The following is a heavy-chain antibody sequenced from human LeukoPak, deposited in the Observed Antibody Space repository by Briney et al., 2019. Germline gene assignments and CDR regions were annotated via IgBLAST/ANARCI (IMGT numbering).Heavy chain of an antibody. J-gene: IGHJ6*02. D-gene: IGHD6-19*01. Sequence: ASVKVSCKASGYTFTSYGISWVRQAPGQGLEWMGWISAYNGNTNYAQKLQGRVTMTTDTSTSTAYMELRSLRSDDTAVYYCARAVDLDSSGWYPLYYYYGMDVWGQGTTVTVSS. V-gene: IGHV1-18*01. CDR2: ISAYNGNT. CDR1: GYTFTSYG. CDR3: ARAVDLDSSGWYPLYYYYGMDV.